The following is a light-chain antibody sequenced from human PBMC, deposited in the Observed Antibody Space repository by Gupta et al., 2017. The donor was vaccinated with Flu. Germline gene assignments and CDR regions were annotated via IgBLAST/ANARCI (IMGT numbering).Light chain of an antibody. CDR1: SGDVGAYTY. J-gene: IGLJ3*02. CDR2: DVN. Sequence: QSALTQPRTVSGSPGQSVTISCTGTSGDVGAYTYVSWYQQHPGKAPKLMIYDVNKRPSGVPDRFSASKSGNTASLTISGLQAEDEADYYCCSYAGSYTWVFGGGTNLTVL. V-gene: IGLV2-11*01. CDR3: CSYAGSYTWV.